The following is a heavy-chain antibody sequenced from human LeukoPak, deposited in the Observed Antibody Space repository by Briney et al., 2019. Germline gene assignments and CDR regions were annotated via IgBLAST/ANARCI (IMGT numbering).Heavy chain of an antibody. CDR3: ARLSGSYPVDAFDI. J-gene: IGHJ3*02. CDR2: IYYSGST. D-gene: IGHD1-26*01. Sequence: ASETLSLTCTVSGGSISGSSYYWGWIRQPPGKGLEWIGSIYYSGSTYYNPSLKSRVTISVDTSKNQFSLKLSSVTAADTAVYYCARLSGSYPVDAFDIWGQGTMVTVSS. V-gene: IGHV4-39*01. CDR1: GGSISGSSYY.